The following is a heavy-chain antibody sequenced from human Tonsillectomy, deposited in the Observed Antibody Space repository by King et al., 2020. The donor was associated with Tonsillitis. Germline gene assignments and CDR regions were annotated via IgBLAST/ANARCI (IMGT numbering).Heavy chain of an antibody. CDR2: ISYDGSNK. J-gene: IGHJ4*02. CDR1: GFTFSSYG. V-gene: IGHV3-33*05. D-gene: IGHD3-10*01. CDR3: ARDRRAMVRGVVDY. Sequence: VQLVESGGGVVQPGRSLRLSCAASGFTFSSYGMHWVRQAPGKGLEWVAVISYDGSNKYYADSVKGRFTISRDNSKNTLYLQMNSLRAEDTAVYYCARDRRAMVRGVVDYWGQGTLVTVSS.